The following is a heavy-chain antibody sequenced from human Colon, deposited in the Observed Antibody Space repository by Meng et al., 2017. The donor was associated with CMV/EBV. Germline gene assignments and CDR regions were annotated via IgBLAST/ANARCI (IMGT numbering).Heavy chain of an antibody. V-gene: IGHV1-69*05. CDR1: DTFTNYD. D-gene: IGHD2-8*02. CDR2: FIPIFTAP. Sequence: DTFTNYDISWVRQAPGQGLEWLGGFIPIFTAPHYAPKLQGRLAISTDKSTATAYMELTSLTSEDTAVYYCARGNCSGSTCDTYFDQWGQGTLVTVSS. CDR3: ARGNCSGSTCDTYFDQ. J-gene: IGHJ4*02.